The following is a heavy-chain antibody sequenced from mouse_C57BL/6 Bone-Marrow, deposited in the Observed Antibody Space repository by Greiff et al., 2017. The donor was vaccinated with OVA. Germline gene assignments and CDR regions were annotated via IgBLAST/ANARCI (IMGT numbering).Heavy chain of an antibody. V-gene: IGHV1-15*01. D-gene: IGHD2-10*02. CDR2: IDPETGGT. J-gene: IGHJ3*01. Sequence: VQLQQSGAELVRPGASVTLSCKASGYTFTDYEMHWVKQTPVHGLEWIGAIDPETGGTAYNQKFKGKAILTADKSSSTAYMELRSLTSEDSAVYFCTRGRVCVYVSPSGCAYWGRGTLVTVSA. CDR1: GYTFTDYE. CDR3: TRGRVCVYVSPSGCAY.